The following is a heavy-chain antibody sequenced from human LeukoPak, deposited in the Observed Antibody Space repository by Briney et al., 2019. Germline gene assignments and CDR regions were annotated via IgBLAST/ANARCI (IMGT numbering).Heavy chain of an antibody. CDR1: GYSISSGYY. J-gene: IGHJ6*03. V-gene: IGHV4-61*01. D-gene: IGHD1-1*01. CDR3: ARGQLGYYYYYYMDV. CDR2: IYYSGST. Sequence: SETLSLTCTVSGYSISSGYYWGWIRQPPGKGLEWIGYIYYSGSTNYNPSLKSRVTISVDTSKNQFSLKLSSVTAADTAVYYCARGQLGYYYYYYMDVWGKGTTVTVSS.